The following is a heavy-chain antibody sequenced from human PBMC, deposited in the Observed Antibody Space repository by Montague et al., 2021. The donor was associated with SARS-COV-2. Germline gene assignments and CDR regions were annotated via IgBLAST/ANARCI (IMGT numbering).Heavy chain of an antibody. J-gene: IGHJ3*02. V-gene: IGHV3-21*01. CDR3: ARDYTNFDAFDI. CDR1: GFNFISYD. D-gene: IGHD2-8*01. Sequence: PLRLSCAVSGFNFISYDMNWVRQAPGKGLEWVSSISSSSTYIHYADSVKGRVTISRDNAKNLVFLQMNSLRAEDTAVYYCARDYTNFDAFDIWGQGTTVTVSA. CDR2: ISSSSTYI.